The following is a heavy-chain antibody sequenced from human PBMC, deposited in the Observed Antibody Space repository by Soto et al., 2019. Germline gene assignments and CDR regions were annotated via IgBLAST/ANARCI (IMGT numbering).Heavy chain of an antibody. D-gene: IGHD4-17*01. CDR2: IYHSGNT. Sequence: ASETLSLTCTVSGGSISSGGYYWGWIRQPPGKGLEWIGSIYHSGNTYYNPSLKSRVTMSVDTSKNQFSLKLSSVTAADTAVYYCAGAPIYGAYVGGGDYYYYGMDVWGQGTTVTVSS. V-gene: IGHV4-39*07. CDR1: GGSISSGGYY. CDR3: AGAPIYGAYVGGGDYYYYGMDV. J-gene: IGHJ6*02.